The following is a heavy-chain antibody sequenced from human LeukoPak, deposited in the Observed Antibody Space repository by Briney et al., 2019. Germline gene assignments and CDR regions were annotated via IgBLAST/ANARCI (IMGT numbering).Heavy chain of an antibody. V-gene: IGHV3-11*01. D-gene: IGHD2-15*01. CDR3: ARVLRYCSGGNCYSGGLGYMDV. CDR1: GFTFSDYN. J-gene: IGHJ6*03. CDR2: ISRSGSTK. Sequence: GGSLRLSCAASGFTFSDYNMRWIREAPGEGLEWVSSISRSGSTKYYADSVKGRFTISRDNAKNSLFLQMNSLRAEDTAVYYCARVLRYCSGGNCYSGGLGYMDVWGKGTTVTISS.